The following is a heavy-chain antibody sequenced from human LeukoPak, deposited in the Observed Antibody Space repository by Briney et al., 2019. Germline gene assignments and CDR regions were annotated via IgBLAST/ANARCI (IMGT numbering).Heavy chain of an antibody. J-gene: IGHJ4*02. V-gene: IGHV3-23*01. CDR3: ARDLGSSSWPLGFDY. D-gene: IGHD6-13*01. CDR2: ISGSGGST. CDR1: GFTFSNYA. Sequence: GRTLRLSCAASGFTFSNYAMSWVRQVPGKGLEWVSTISGSGGSTYYADPLKGRFTISRDISKNTLYLHMNSLRAEDTAVYYCARDLGSSSWPLGFDYWGQGTLVTVSS.